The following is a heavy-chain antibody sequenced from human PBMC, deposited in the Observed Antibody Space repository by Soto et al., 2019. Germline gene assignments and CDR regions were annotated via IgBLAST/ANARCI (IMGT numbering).Heavy chain of an antibody. CDR3: ARLEGLATISYYFDF. V-gene: IGHV4-59*08. D-gene: IGHD3-9*01. Sequence: SETLSLTCTVSGGSISGYDWSWIRQPPGMGLEWIGYTYYSGSTNYNPSLKSRVTIPVDTSKNQFSLKLNSVTAADSAVYFCARLEGLATISYYFDFWGPGALVTVSS. CDR1: GGSISGYD. CDR2: TYYSGST. J-gene: IGHJ4*02.